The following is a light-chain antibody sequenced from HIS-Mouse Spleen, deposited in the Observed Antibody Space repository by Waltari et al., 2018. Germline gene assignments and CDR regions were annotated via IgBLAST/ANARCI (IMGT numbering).Light chain of an antibody. CDR3: QQYYSYRFT. V-gene: IGKV1-8*01. CDR2: AAS. CDR1: QGISSY. Sequence: AIRMTQSPSSFSASTGDRVTITCRASQGISSYLAWYQQNPGTAPKLLISAASTLQRGVPSRLSGSGSGTDFTLTISCLQSEDFATYYCQQYYSYRFTFGPGTKVDIK. J-gene: IGKJ3*01.